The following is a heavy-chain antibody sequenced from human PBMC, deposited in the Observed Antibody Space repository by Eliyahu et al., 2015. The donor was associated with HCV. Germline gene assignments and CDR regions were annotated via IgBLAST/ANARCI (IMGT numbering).Heavy chain of an antibody. J-gene: IGHJ5*02. Sequence: EVQLVESGGGLVQPGRSLRLSCXASGFTFDDYAMHWVRQAPGKGLEWVSGIRWNSGTIGYADSVKGRFTISRDNAKNSLYLQMNSLRAEDTALYYCAKEAASSGYNWFDPWGQGTLVTVSS. CDR1: GFTFDDYA. CDR2: IRWNSGTI. CDR3: AKEAASSGYNWFDP. D-gene: IGHD3-10*01. V-gene: IGHV3-9*01.